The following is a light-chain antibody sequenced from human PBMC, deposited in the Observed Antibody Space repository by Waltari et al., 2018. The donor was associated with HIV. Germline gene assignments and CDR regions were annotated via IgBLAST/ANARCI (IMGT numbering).Light chain of an antibody. J-gene: IGLJ2*01. V-gene: IGLV4-69*01. CDR2: VNSDGSH. CDR1: SGHSNYD. CDR3: QTWGSGIHVV. Sequence: QLALTQSPSASASVGASVNLTCTLSSGHSNYDIAWHQQQPEKGPRYLMKVNSDGSHEKEDGVPERFAGSSAGAERYLTISSLQSEDEGDYYCQTWGSGIHVVFGGGTKVTVL.